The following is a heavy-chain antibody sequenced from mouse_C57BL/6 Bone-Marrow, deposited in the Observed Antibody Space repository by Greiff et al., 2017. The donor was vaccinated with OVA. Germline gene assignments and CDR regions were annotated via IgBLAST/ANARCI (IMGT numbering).Heavy chain of an antibody. Sequence: EVQLQQSGGGLVQPGGSMKLSCAASGFTFSDAWMDWVRQSPEKGLEWVAEIRNKANNHATYYAESVKGRFTISRDDSKSSVYLQMNSLRAEDTGIYYCTRIGFYYGSAYYFDYWGQGTTLTVSS. CDR1: GFTFSDAW. J-gene: IGHJ2*01. CDR3: TRIGFYYGSAYYFDY. V-gene: IGHV6-6*01. D-gene: IGHD1-1*01. CDR2: IRNKANNHAT.